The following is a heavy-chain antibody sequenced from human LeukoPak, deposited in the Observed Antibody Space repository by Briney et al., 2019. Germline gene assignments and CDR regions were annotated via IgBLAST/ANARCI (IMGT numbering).Heavy chain of an antibody. Sequence: SETLSLTCTVSGGSISSSSYYWGWIRQPPGKGMEWIGSIYYSGSTYYNPSLKSRVTISVDTSKNQFSLKLSSVTAADTAVYYCARNLVVGRYFDYWGQGTLVTVSS. CDR2: IYYSGST. J-gene: IGHJ4*02. CDR3: ARNLVVGRYFDY. V-gene: IGHV4-39*01. D-gene: IGHD3-22*01. CDR1: GGSISSSSYY.